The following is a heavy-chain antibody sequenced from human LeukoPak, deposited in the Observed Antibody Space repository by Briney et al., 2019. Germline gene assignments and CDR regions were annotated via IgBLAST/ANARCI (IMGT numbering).Heavy chain of an antibody. CDR1: GGSIGSGDYD. CDR3: AVQARESVTPLRFFSGVSED. V-gene: IGHV4-30-4*01. D-gene: IGHD3-3*01. Sequence: SEALSLICTVSGGSIGSGDYDWSWIRQPPGKGLEWIGYIYYSGSTYYNPSLKSRVTISVDTSKNQFSLKLSSVTAADTAVYYCAVQARESVTPLRFFSGVSEDWGQGTLVTVSS. CDR2: IYYSGST. J-gene: IGHJ1*01.